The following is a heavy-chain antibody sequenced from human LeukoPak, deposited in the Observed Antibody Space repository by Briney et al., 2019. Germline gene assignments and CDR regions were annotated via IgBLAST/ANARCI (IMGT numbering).Heavy chain of an antibody. J-gene: IGHJ4*02. Sequence: GGSLRLSCAASGFTFSTYSMNWVRQAPGKGLEWVSYISSSGSTIYYGDSVKGRFTISRDNARNSLYLQMNSLRDEDTAVYYWARGLGAFDYWGQGTLVTVSS. V-gene: IGHV3-48*02. CDR3: ARGLGAFDY. D-gene: IGHD1-26*01. CDR1: GFTFSTYS. CDR2: ISSSGSTI.